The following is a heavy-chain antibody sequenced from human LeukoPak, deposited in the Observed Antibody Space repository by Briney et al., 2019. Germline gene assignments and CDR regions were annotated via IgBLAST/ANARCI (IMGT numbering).Heavy chain of an antibody. V-gene: IGHV3-33*05. CDR1: GFTFSSYG. Sequence: GGSLRLSCAASGFTFSSYGMHWVRQAPGKGLEWVAVMSYDGSNEYYADSVKGRFTISRDNSKSTLYLQMNSLRAEDTAVYYCARDTGYSSGWYNYYYGMDVWGQGTTVTVSS. J-gene: IGHJ6*02. D-gene: IGHD6-19*01. CDR3: ARDTGYSSGWYNYYYGMDV. CDR2: MSYDGSNE.